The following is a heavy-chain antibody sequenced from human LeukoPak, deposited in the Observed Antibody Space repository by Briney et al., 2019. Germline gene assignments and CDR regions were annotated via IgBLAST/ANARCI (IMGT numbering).Heavy chain of an antibody. D-gene: IGHD2-2*01. V-gene: IGHV3-30*18. CDR3: VKDFVVVPGLVNYFDY. J-gene: IGHJ4*02. CDR1: GFTFSSYG. Sequence: GGSLRLSCAASGFTFSSYGMHWVRQAPGKGLEWVAVISYDGSNKYYADSVKGRFTISRDNSKNTLYLQVNSLRVEDTAVYYCVKDFVVVPGLVNYFDYWGQGTLVTVSS. CDR2: ISYDGSNK.